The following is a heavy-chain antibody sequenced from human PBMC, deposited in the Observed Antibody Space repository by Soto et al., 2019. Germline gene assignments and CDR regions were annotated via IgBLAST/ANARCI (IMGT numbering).Heavy chain of an antibody. CDR3: ATDVGKTILEFDY. D-gene: IGHD2-15*01. CDR1: GGSISSGPYS. V-gene: IGHV4-39*07. Sequence: PSETLSLTCAVSGGSISSGPYSWGWIRQPPGKGLEWIGEINHSGTSNYNPSLKSRAIISVDTSKNQFSLKLTSVTAEDTAIYFCATDVGKTILEFDYWGQGTLVTVSS. CDR2: INHSGTS. J-gene: IGHJ4*02.